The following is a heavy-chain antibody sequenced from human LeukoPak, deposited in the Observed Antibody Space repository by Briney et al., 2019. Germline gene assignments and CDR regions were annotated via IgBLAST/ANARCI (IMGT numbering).Heavy chain of an antibody. V-gene: IGHV4-34*01. CDR2: INHSGST. CDR3: ARGGVGYYYDSSGYYDYFDY. D-gene: IGHD3-22*01. Sequence: SETLSLTCAVYGGSFSGYYWSWIRQPPGKGLEWIGEINHSGSTNYNPSLKSRVTISVDTSKNQFSLKLSSVTAADTAVYYCARGGVGYYYDSSGYYDYFDYWGQGTLVTVSS. J-gene: IGHJ4*02. CDR1: GGSFSGYY.